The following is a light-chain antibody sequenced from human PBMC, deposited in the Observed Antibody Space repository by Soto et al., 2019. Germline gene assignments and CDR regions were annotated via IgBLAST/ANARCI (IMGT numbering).Light chain of an antibody. CDR1: QNINNN. Sequence: EIVMTQSPATLSESPGERVSLSCRASQNINNNLAWYQQKPGQAPRLLIFGASTRATGIPARFSGSGSGTEFTLTINSLQSEDFAVYYCQQYNNWPPWTCGQGTKVDIK. CDR3: QQYNNWPPWT. J-gene: IGKJ1*01. CDR2: GAS. V-gene: IGKV3-15*01.